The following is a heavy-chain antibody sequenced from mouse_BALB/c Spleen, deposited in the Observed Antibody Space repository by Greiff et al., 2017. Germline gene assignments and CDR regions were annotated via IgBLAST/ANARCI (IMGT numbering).Heavy chain of an antibody. D-gene: IGHD1-1*01. CDR3: ARTPYYYGSSYVDDY. Sequence: EVKLQESGPGLVKPSQSLSLTCTVTGYSITSDYAWNWIRQFPGNKLEWMGYISYSGSTSYNPSLKSRISITRDTSKNQFFLQLNSVTTEDTATYYCARTPYYYGSSYVDDYWGQGTTLTVSS. V-gene: IGHV3-2*02. CDR2: ISYSGST. J-gene: IGHJ2*01. CDR1: GYSITSDYA.